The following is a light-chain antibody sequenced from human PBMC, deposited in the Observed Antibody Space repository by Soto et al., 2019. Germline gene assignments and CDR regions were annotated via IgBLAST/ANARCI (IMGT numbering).Light chain of an antibody. CDR1: QRISGW. V-gene: IGKV1-5*01. CDR2: DVS. CDR3: QQYNSYPWT. J-gene: IGKJ1*01. Sequence: DIQMTQSPSTLSAAVGDRCTVTCRASQRISGWLAWYQQKPGKAPKLLIYDVSSLESGVPSRFSGSGSGTEFTLTISSLQPDDFATYYCQQYNSYPWTFGQGTKVDI.